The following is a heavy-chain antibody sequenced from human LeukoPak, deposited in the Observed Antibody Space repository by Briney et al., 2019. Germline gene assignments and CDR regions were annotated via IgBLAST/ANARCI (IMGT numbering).Heavy chain of an antibody. CDR1: GFTFSDYD. Sequence: TGGSLRLSCAASGFTFSDYDMHWVRQATGKGLEWVSAIGTAGDTYYTGSVKGRFTISRENAKNSLYLQMNSLRAGDTAVYYCVRMAKERVGGVYYFDYWGQGTPVTVSS. V-gene: IGHV3-13*01. J-gene: IGHJ4*02. CDR2: IGTAGDT. D-gene: IGHD1-1*01. CDR3: VRMAKERVGGVYYFDY.